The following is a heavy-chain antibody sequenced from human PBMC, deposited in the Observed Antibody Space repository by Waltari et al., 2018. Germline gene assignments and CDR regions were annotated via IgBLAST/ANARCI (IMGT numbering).Heavy chain of an antibody. CDR3: ARADYGGTADYDY. CDR1: GFTFSSHW. D-gene: IGHD4-17*01. CDR2: RKEDGSES. V-gene: IGHV3-7*04. Sequence: EVQLVESGGGLVQPGGSLRLSCAASGFTFSSHWMTWVRQAPGKGLGWLANRKEDGSESYYGDSVKGRFTISRDNTKNSLYLQMNSLRVEDTAVYYCARADYGGTADYDYWGQGTQVTVSS. J-gene: IGHJ4*02.